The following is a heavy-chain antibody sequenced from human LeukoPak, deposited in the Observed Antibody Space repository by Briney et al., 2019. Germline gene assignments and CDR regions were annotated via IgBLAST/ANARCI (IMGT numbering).Heavy chain of an antibody. V-gene: IGHV4-34*01. J-gene: IGHJ4*02. Sequence: SETLSLTCDVYGGSFSGYYWSWIRQPPGKGLEWIGEINHSGSTNYNPSLKSRVTISVDTSKNQFSLKLISVTAADTAVYYCARGPGSSGGYYVGDFWGQGTLVTVSS. CDR2: INHSGST. CDR3: ARGPGSSGGYYVGDF. CDR1: GGSFSGYY. D-gene: IGHD1-26*01.